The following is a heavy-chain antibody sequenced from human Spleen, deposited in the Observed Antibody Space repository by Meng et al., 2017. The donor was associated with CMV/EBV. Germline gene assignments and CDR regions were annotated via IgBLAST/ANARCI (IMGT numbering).Heavy chain of an antibody. CDR1: GGSISSYY. V-gene: IGHV4-59*01. Sequence: GSLRLSCTVSGGSISSYYWSWIRQPPGKGLEWIGYIYYSGSTKYNPSLKSRLTISIDTSKKQFSLKLSSVTAADTAVYYCAREQRGGGWFDPWGQGMLVTVSS. D-gene: IGHD4-23*01. J-gene: IGHJ5*02. CDR2: IYYSGST. CDR3: AREQRGGGWFDP.